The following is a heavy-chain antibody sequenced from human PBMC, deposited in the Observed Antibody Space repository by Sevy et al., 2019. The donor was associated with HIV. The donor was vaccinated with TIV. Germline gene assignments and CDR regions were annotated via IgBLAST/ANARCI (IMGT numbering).Heavy chain of an antibody. CDR3: ASHSTDSYGSSPVVDY. CDR2: ISYDGSNK. J-gene: IGHJ4*02. CDR1: GFTLSSYA. Sequence: GGSLRLSCAASGFTLSSYAMHWVRQAPGKGLEWVAVISYDGSNKYYADSVKGRFTISRDNSKNTLYLQMNSLRAEDTAVYYCASHSTDSYGSSPVVDYWGQGTLVTVSS. V-gene: IGHV3-30-3*01. D-gene: IGHD5-18*01.